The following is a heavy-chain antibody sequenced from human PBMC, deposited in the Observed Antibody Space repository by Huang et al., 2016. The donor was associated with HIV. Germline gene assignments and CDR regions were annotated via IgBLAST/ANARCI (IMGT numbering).Heavy chain of an antibody. CDR1: GFTFKNYA. V-gene: IGHV3-23*01. Sequence: EVQLLESGGGLVEPGGSLRLSCAGSGFTFKNYAMSWVRQAPGKGLEWVSGISNSGAGTDYADAVKGRFTISRDNAKSTLYLHMNTPRVEDTAVYYCVKGFFYREFDHWGQGTLVAVSS. CDR3: VKGFFYREFDH. CDR2: ISNSGAGT. D-gene: IGHD1-26*01. J-gene: IGHJ4*02.